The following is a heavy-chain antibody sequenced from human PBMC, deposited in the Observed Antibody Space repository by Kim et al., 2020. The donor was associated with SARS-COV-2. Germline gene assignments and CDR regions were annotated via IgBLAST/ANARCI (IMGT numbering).Heavy chain of an antibody. CDR3: ARPRGSWYDY. D-gene: IGHD6-13*01. Sequence: SETLSLTCTVSGGSISSSSYYWGWIRQPPGKGLESIGSIYYSGSTYYNPSLKSRVTISVDTSKNQFSLKLSSVTAADTAVYYCARPRGSWYDYWGQGTLVTVSS. J-gene: IGHJ4*02. CDR1: GGSISSSSYY. CDR2: IYYSGST. V-gene: IGHV4-39*01.